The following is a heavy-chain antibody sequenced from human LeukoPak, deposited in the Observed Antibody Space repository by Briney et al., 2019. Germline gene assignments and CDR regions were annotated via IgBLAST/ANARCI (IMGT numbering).Heavy chain of an antibody. J-gene: IGHJ4*02. CDR1: GGSISSSSYY. Sequence: PSETLSLTCTVSGGSISSSSYYWSWIRQPPGKGLEWIGYIYYSGSTNYNPSLKSRVTISVDTSKNQFSLKLSSVTAADTAVYYCASFDYGGNSGVFGVFDYWGQGTLVTVSS. CDR3: ASFDYGGNSGVFGVFDY. D-gene: IGHD4-23*01. CDR2: IYYSGST. V-gene: IGHV4-61*05.